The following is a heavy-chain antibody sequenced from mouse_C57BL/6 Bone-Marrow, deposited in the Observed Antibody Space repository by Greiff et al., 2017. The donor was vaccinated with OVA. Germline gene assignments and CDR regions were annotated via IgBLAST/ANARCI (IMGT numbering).Heavy chain of an antibody. CDR1: GFTFSSYA. V-gene: IGHV5-4*01. D-gene: IGHD1-1*01. Sequence: EVQRVESGGGLVKPGGSLKLSCAASGFTFSSYAMSWVRQTPEKRLEWVATISDGGSYTYYPDNVKGRFTISRDNAKNHLYLQMRHIKYEDTAMYDCARDTKDMDYWGQGTTVTVSS. CDR3: ARDTKDMDY. J-gene: IGHJ4*01. CDR2: ISDGGSYT.